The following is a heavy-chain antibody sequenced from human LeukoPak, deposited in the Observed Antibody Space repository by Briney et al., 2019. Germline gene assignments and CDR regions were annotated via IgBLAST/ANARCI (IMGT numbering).Heavy chain of an antibody. D-gene: IGHD3-22*01. CDR2: IYYSGST. CDR3: ARSAPYYYDSSGYYLDY. J-gene: IGHJ4*02. CDR1: GGSISSSSYY. Sequence: SETLSLTCTVSGGSISSSSYYWGWIRQPPGKGLEWFGSIYYSGSTYYNPSLKSRVTISVDTSKNQFSLKLSSVTAADTAVYYCARSAPYYYDSSGYYLDYWGQGTLVTVSS. V-gene: IGHV4-39*07.